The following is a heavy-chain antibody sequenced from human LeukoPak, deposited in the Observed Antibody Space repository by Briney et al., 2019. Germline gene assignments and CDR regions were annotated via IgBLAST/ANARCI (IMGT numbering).Heavy chain of an antibody. Sequence: GGSLRLSCAASGFTFTTYWMHWLRQAPGKGLMWVSRISPDGTWADYADSVRGRFTISRDNAKNTVSMQMNSLTTEDTAFYYCAKGTRGTGAFFDYWGLGSLVTVSS. CDR2: ISPDGTWA. V-gene: IGHV3-74*01. CDR1: GFTFTTYW. J-gene: IGHJ4*02. D-gene: IGHD1-1*01. CDR3: AKGTRGTGAFFDY.